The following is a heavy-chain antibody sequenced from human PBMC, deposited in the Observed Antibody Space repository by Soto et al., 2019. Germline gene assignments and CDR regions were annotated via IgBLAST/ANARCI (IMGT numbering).Heavy chain of an antibody. D-gene: IGHD1-1*01. J-gene: IGHJ1*01. CDR3: APSNRNLPFNH. Sequence: ASVKVSCKASGYTFTDYSMHWARQAPGQGLEWMGWIYPDSGGTNYPQKFQGRVTMTRDTSIRTAFMELSSLRSDDTAVYYCAPSNRNLPFNHWGQGTLVTVSS. V-gene: IGHV1-2*02. CDR1: GYTFTDYS. CDR2: IYPDSGGT.